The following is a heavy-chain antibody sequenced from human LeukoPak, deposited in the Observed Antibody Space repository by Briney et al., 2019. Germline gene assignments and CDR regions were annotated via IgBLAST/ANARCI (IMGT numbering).Heavy chain of an antibody. D-gene: IGHD3-16*02. CDR2: IIPIFGTA. V-gene: IGHV1-69*13. CDR3: ARGYVWGSYRYVPLYFDY. J-gene: IGHJ4*02. CDR1: GGTFSSYA. Sequence: SVKVSCKASGGTFSSYAISRVRQAPGQGLEWMGGIIPIFGTANYAQKFQGRVTITADESTSTAYMELSSLRSEDTAVYYCARGYVWGSYRYVPLYFDYWGQGTLVTVSS.